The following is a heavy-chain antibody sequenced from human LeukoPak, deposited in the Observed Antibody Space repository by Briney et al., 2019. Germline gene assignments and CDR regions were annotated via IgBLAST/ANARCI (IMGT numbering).Heavy chain of an antibody. J-gene: IGHJ4*02. Sequence: GGSLRLSCAASGFTFSSYAMSWVRQAPGKGLEWVSAISGSGGSTYYADSVKGRFTISRDNSKDTLYLQMNSLRAEDTAEYYCAKVRHYDFWSGYSPFDYWGQGTLVTVSS. CDR3: AKVRHYDFWSGYSPFDY. CDR2: ISGSGGST. CDR1: GFTFSSYA. V-gene: IGHV3-23*01. D-gene: IGHD3-3*01.